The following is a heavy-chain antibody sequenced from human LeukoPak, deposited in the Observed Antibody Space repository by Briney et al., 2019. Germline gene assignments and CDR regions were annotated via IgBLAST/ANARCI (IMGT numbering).Heavy chain of an antibody. CDR1: GFTFSSYW. D-gene: IGHD6-6*01. CDR2: IKQDGSEK. CDR3: ARDGGGEYSSSTDAFDI. V-gene: IGHV3-7*01. J-gene: IGHJ3*02. Sequence: GGSLRLSCAASGFTFSSYWMSWVRQAPGEGLEWVANIKQDGSEKYYVDSVKGRFTISRDNAKNSLYLQMNSLRAEDTAVYYCARDGGGEYSSSTDAFDIWGQGTMVTVSS.